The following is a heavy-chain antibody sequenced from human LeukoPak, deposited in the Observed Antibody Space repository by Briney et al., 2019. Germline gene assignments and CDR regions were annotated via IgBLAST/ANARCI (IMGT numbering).Heavy chain of an antibody. Sequence: PSETLSLTCTVSGGSISSYYWSWLRQPPGKGLEWIGYIYYSGNTNYNPSLKSRVTISVDTSKNQFSLKLSSVTAADTAVYYCAREPHYWGQGTLVTVSS. CDR2: IYYSGNT. J-gene: IGHJ4*02. CDR3: AREPHY. CDR1: GGSISSYY. V-gene: IGHV4-59*01.